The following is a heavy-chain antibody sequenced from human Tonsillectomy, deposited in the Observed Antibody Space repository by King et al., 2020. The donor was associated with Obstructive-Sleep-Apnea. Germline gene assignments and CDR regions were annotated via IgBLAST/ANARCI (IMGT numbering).Heavy chain of an antibody. CDR3: ARDGYGCEDAFDI. CDR2: IWYDGSNK. D-gene: IGHD6-25*01. J-gene: IGHJ3*02. V-gene: IGHV3-33*01. CDR1: GFTFSSYG. Sequence: QLVQSGGGVVQPGRSLRLSCAASGFTFSSYGMHWVRQAPGKWLEWVAVIWYDGSNKYYADSVKGRFTISRDNSKNTLYLQMNSLRAEDTAVYYCARDGYGCEDAFDIWGQGTMVTVSS.